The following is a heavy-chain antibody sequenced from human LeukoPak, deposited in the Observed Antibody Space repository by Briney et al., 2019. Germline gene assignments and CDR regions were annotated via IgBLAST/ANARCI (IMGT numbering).Heavy chain of an antibody. V-gene: IGHV3-11*05. J-gene: IGHJ4*02. CDR2: ISSSSSYT. D-gene: IGHD1-26*01. CDR1: GFTFSDYY. CDR3: ARAVSVGATGYYFDY. Sequence: GGSLRLSCAASGFTFSDYYMSWIRQAPGKGLEWVSYISSSSSYTNYANSVKGRFTISRDNAKNSLYLQMNSLRAEDTAVYYCARAVSVGATGYYFDYWGQGTLVTVSS.